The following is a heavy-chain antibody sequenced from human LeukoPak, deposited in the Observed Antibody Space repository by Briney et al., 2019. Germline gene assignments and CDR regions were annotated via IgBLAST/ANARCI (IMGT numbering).Heavy chain of an antibody. D-gene: IGHD2-15*01. CDR2: INHSGST. CDR3: ARGYCSGGSCRFDY. J-gene: IGHJ4*02. Sequence: PSETLSLTCAVYGGSFSGYYWSWIRQPPGKGLEWIGEINHSGSTNYNPSLKSRVTISVDTSKNQFSLKLSSVTAADTAVYYCARGYCSGGSCRFDYWGQGTLVTVSS. CDR1: GGSFSGYY. V-gene: IGHV4-34*01.